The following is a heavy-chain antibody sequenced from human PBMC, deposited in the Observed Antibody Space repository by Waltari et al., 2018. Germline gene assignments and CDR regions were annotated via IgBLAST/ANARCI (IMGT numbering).Heavy chain of an antibody. V-gene: IGHV4-39*01. CDR3: ATMVVAATHFDY. D-gene: IGHD2-15*01. J-gene: IGHJ4*02. Sequence: QLQLQESGPGLVKPSETLSLTCTVSGGSISSSSYYWGWIRQPPGKGLEWIGSIYYSGSTYYNPSLKSRVTISVDTSKNQFSLKLSSVTAADTAVYYCATMVVAATHFDYWGQGTLVTVSS. CDR2: IYYSGST. CDR1: GGSISSSSYY.